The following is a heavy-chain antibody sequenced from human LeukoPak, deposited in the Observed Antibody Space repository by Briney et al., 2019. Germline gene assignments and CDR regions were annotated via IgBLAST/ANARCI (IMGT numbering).Heavy chain of an antibody. CDR1: GFTFSNSA. J-gene: IGHJ4*02. D-gene: IGHD3-10*01. Sequence: AGGSLRLSCAASGFTFSNSAMSWVRQAPGKGLEWVSTLSGSGITTYYADSVKGRFTISRDNAKNSLYLQMNSLRAEDTAVYYCARDTPLHYYGSGSFFDYWGQGTLVTVSS. CDR2: LSGSGITT. V-gene: IGHV3-48*03. CDR3: ARDTPLHYYGSGSFFDY.